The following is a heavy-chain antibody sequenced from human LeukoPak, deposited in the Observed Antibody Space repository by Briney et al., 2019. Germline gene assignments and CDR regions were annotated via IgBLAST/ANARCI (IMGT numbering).Heavy chain of an antibody. CDR2: INHSGSA. V-gene: IGHV4-34*01. J-gene: IGHJ4*02. D-gene: IGHD6-13*01. Sequence: SETLSLTCAVSGGSFSGYYWTWIRQPPGKGLEWIGEINHSGSANYNPSLKSRVTISVDTSKNQFSLKLSSVTAADTAVYYCARGVYIAAAQYAYWGQGTLVTVSS. CDR1: GGSFSGYY. CDR3: ARGVYIAAAQYAY.